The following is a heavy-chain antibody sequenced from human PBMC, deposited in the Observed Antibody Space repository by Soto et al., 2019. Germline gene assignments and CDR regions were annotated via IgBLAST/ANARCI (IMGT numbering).Heavy chain of an antibody. V-gene: IGHV3-33*01. Sequence: PGGSLRLSCAASGFTFSSYGMHWVRQAPGKGLEWVAVIWYDGSNKYYADSVKGRFTISRDNSKNTLYLQMNSLRAEDTAVYYCAREGSYYYGSGSRNTYYYYYMDVWGKGTTVTVSS. D-gene: IGHD3-10*01. CDR2: IWYDGSNK. CDR3: AREGSYYYGSGSRNTYYYYYMDV. J-gene: IGHJ6*03. CDR1: GFTFSSYG.